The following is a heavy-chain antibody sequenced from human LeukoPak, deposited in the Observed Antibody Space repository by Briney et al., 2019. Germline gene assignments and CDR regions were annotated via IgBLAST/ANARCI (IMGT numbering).Heavy chain of an antibody. Sequence: PGGSLRLSCAASGFTFISYAMSWVRQAPGKGLEWVSAISGSGGSTYYADSVKGRFTISRDNSKNTLYLQMNSLRAEDTAVYYCAKSFYSRPTRQDDAFDIWGQGTMVTVSS. CDR2: ISGSGGST. V-gene: IGHV3-23*01. J-gene: IGHJ3*02. D-gene: IGHD2/OR15-2a*01. CDR3: AKSFYSRPTRQDDAFDI. CDR1: GFTFISYA.